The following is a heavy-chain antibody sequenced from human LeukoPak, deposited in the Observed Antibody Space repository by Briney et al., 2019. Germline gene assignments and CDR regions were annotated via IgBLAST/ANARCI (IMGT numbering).Heavy chain of an antibody. Sequence: GESLKISCKGSGYSFTSYWIGWVRQMPGKGLGWMGIIYPGDSDTRYRPSLQGPVTMSADKSISPAYLQWSSLKASDTAMYYCASLATSYPDAFDIWGQGTMVTVSS. CDR3: ASLATSYPDAFDI. CDR2: IYPGDSDT. CDR1: GYSFTSYW. J-gene: IGHJ3*02. D-gene: IGHD5-24*01. V-gene: IGHV5-51*01.